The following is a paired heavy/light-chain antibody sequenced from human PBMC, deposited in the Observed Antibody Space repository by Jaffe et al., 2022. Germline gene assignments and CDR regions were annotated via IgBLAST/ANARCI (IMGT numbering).Heavy chain of an antibody. CDR1: GFTFGIYS. CDR2: ISSGSSTI. CDR3: TRGGTGSYWSAFDY. V-gene: IGHV3-48*01. J-gene: IGHJ4*02. D-gene: IGHD3-10*01. Sequence: EVQLVESGGGLVQPGGSLRLSCAASGFTFGIYSMNWVRQAPGKGLEWVSYISSGSSTIYNADSVKGRFTISRDNAKGSLYLQMNSLRAEDTAVYYCTRGGTGSYWSAFDYWGQGTLVTVSS.
Light chain of an antibody. V-gene: IGLV1-44*01. CDR2: TNN. CDR1: SSNIGGNS. J-gene: IGLJ3*02. Sequence: QSVLTQPPSGSGTPGQRVTISCSGSSSNIGGNSVNWYQQLPGAAPKLLIYTNNQRPSGVPDRFSGSKSGTSASLAISGLQSEDEADYYCAAWDDSLKGWVFGGGTKVTVL. CDR3: AAWDDSLKGWV.